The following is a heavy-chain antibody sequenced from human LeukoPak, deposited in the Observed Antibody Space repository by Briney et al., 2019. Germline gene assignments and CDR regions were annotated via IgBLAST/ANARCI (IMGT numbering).Heavy chain of an antibody. CDR1: GGSISSGGYY. CDR3: ARHGDYYETGWFDP. CDR2: IYYSGST. Sequence: SQTLSLTCTVSGGSISSGGYYWSWIRQHPGKGLEWIGYIYYSGSTYYNPSLKSRVTISVDTSKNQFSLKLSSVTAADTAVYYCARHGDYYETGWFDPWGQGTLVTVSS. D-gene: IGHD3-22*01. V-gene: IGHV4-31*03. J-gene: IGHJ5*02.